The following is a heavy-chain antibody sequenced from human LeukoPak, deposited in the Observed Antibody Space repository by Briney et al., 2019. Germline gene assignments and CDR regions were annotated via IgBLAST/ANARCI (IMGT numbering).Heavy chain of an antibody. V-gene: IGHV3-30*02. Sequence: PGGSLRLSCAASGFTFSSYAMHWVRQAPGKGLEWVAFISEDGNKKFYVDSVKVRFTISRDNSKNTLYLQMTSLRPEDTAVYYCAKDILPGVGSFDYWGQGTLVTVSS. D-gene: IGHD2-2*02. CDR1: GFTFSSYA. CDR3: AKDILPGVGSFDY. CDR2: ISEDGNKK. J-gene: IGHJ4*02.